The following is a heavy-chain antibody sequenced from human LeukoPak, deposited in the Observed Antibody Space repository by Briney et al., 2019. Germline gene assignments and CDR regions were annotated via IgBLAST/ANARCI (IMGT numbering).Heavy chain of an antibody. D-gene: IGHD6-19*01. CDR2: INHSGST. V-gene: IGHV4-34*01. Sequence: SETLSLTCAVYGGSFSGYYWGWIRQPPGKGLEWIGEINHSGSTNYNPSLKSRVTISVDTSKNQFSLKLSSVTAADTAVYYCAREAVAAWTDYWGQGTLVTVSS. CDR3: AREAVAAWTDY. J-gene: IGHJ4*02. CDR1: GGSFSGYY.